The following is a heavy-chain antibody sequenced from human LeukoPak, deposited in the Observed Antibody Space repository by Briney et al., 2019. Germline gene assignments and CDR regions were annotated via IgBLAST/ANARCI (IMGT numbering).Heavy chain of an antibody. CDR2: ISSSSRYT. V-gene: IGHV3-11*06. CDR1: GFTFSDYY. J-gene: IGHJ4*02. Sequence: PGGSLRLSCAASGFTFSDYYMSWIRQAPGKGLEWVSYISSSSRYTNYADSVKGRFTISRDNAKNSLYLQMNSLRAEDTAVYYCARDQTRSSRYYFDYWGQGTLVTVSS. CDR3: ARDQTRSSRYYFDY. D-gene: IGHD2-2*01.